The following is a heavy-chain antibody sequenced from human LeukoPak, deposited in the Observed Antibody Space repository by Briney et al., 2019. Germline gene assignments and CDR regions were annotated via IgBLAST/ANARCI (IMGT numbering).Heavy chain of an antibody. CDR1: GFIFRSYE. CDR2: IGSSGSLI. Sequence: PGGSLRLSCAASGFIFRSYEMNWVRQAPGKGLEWVSYIGSSGSLIFYADSVKGRFTISRDNIKNLLYLQMNSPRVEDTAVYYCAREDEDAFDIWGQGTMVTVSS. J-gene: IGHJ3*02. CDR3: AREDEDAFDI. V-gene: IGHV3-48*03.